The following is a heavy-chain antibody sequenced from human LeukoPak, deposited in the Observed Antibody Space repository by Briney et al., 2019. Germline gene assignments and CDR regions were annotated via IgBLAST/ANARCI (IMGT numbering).Heavy chain of an antibody. CDR2: INPNSGGT. D-gene: IGHD3-10*01. J-gene: IGHJ6*02. CDR3: AREGSQYDYGSGPSNV. Sequence: ASVKVSCKAYGYTHTACYLHWVRQAPGQGLEWMGWINPNSGGTNYAQKFQGRVTMISDTSISTVYMEFNRLRSDDTAVYYCAREGSQYDYGSGPSNVWGQGTTVSVSS. V-gene: IGHV1-2*02. CDR1: GYTHTACY.